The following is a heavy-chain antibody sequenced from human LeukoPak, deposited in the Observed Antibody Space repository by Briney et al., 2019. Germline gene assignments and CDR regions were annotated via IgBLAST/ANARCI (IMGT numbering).Heavy chain of an antibody. V-gene: IGHV5-51*01. J-gene: IGHJ4*02. D-gene: IGHD4-17*01. CDR1: GYSFSSYW. CDR3: ARRPDYGDHEGFFDY. Sequence: PGESLKISCKGSGYSFSSYWIGWVRQMPGKGLEWMGIIYPGDSDTRYSPSFQGQVTISADKSISTAYLQWSSLKASDTAMYYCARRPDYGDHEGFFDYWGQGTLVTVSS. CDR2: IYPGDSDT.